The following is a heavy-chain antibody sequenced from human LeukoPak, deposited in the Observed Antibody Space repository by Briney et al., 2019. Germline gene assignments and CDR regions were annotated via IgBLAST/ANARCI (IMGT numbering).Heavy chain of an antibody. CDR3: ARALGPVVPAAPDDAFDI. J-gene: IGHJ3*02. CDR1: GGSISSGGYY. CDR2: IYYSGST. Sequence: SETLSLTCTVSGGSISSGGYYWSWIRQHPGKGLEWVGYIYYSGSTYYNPSLKSRVTISVDTSKNQFSLKLSSVTAADTAVYYCARALGPVVPAAPDDAFDIWGQGTMVTVSS. D-gene: IGHD2-2*01. V-gene: IGHV4-31*03.